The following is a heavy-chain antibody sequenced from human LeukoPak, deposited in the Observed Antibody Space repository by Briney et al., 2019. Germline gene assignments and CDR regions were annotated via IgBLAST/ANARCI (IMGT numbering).Heavy chain of an antibody. J-gene: IGHJ4*02. CDR2: ISGSGGST. V-gene: IGHV3-23*01. CDR1: GFTFSSSA. D-gene: IGHD3-22*01. CDR3: AKGGGYYYDSSGYNVNFDY. Sequence: PGGSLRLSCAASGFTFSSSAMSWVRQAPGKGLEWVSAISGSGGSTYYADSVKGRFTISRDNSKDTLYLQMNSLRAEDTAVYYCAKGGGYYYDSSGYNVNFDYWGQGTLVTVSS.